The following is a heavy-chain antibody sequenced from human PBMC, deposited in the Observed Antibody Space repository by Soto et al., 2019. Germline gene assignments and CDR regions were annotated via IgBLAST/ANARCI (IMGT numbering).Heavy chain of an antibody. J-gene: IGHJ6*02. D-gene: IGHD6-19*01. V-gene: IGHV1-58*01. Sequence: GPSVKVSCKASGFTFTSTAVQWVRQARGQRLEWIGWIVVGSGNTNYAQKFQERVTITRDMSTSTAYMELSSLRSEDTATYYCARISVAGTYYGMDVWGQGTTVTVSS. CDR1: GFTFTSTA. CDR2: IVVGSGNT. CDR3: ARISVAGTYYGMDV.